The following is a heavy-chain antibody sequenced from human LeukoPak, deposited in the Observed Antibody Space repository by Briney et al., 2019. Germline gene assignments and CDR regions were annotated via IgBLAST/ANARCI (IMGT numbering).Heavy chain of an antibody. CDR3: ARDREGPDY. Sequence: PGGSLRLTCAASGFTFSSYGMHWVRQAPGKGLEWVAFIRHDGSNKYYADSVKGRFTISRDNAKNSLYLQMNSLRAEDTAVYYCARDREGPDYWGQGTLVTVSS. J-gene: IGHJ4*02. CDR1: GFTFSSYG. CDR2: IRHDGSNK. V-gene: IGHV3-30*02.